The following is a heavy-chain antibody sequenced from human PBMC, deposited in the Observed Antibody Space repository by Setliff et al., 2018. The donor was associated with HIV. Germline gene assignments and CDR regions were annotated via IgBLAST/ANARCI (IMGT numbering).Heavy chain of an antibody. J-gene: IGHJ4*02. D-gene: IGHD1-7*01. CDR1: TISTLSVSLNY. CDR3: ARDLIPPRYKWNYGVDH. CDR2: IYGDDST. V-gene: IGHV3-66*02. Sequence: GGSLRLSCAASTISTLSVSLNYMSWVRQAPGKGLEYVSIIYGDDSTYYADSVKGRFTIYRDNSENTLYLHMSSLRAEDTAVYYCARDLIPPRYKWNYGVDHWGQGTLVTVSS.